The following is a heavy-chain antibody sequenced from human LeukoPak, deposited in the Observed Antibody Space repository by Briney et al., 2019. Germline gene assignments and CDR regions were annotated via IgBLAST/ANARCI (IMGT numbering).Heavy chain of an antibody. Sequence: GGSLRLSCAASGFTVSSNYMSWVRQAPGKGLEWVSVIYSGGSTYYADSVKGRFTISRDNSKNTLYLQMNSLRAEDTAVYYCARWINVLYYYDSSGYPSGGYYFDYWGQGTLVTVSS. D-gene: IGHD3-22*01. CDR2: IYSGGST. J-gene: IGHJ4*02. CDR3: ARWINVLYYYDSSGYPSGGYYFDY. V-gene: IGHV3-53*01. CDR1: GFTVSSNY.